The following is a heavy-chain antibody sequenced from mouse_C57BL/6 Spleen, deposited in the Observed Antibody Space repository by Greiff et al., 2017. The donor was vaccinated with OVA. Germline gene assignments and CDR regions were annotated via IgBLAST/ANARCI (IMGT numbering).Heavy chain of an antibody. CDR1: GYTFTDYE. CDR3: ARGGNRAWFAY. Sequence: VQLQQSGAELVRPGASVTLSCKASGYTFTDYEMPWVKQTPVPGLEWIGAIDPETGGTAYNQKFKGKAILTSDNASSTAYMELRSLTSEDSAVYYCARGGNRAWFAYWGQGTLVTVSA. V-gene: IGHV1-15*01. D-gene: IGHD2-1*01. J-gene: IGHJ3*01. CDR2: IDPETGGT.